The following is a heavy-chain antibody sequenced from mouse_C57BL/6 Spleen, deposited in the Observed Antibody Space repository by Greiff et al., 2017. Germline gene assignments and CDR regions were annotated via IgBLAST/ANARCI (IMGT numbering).Heavy chain of an antibody. Sequence: EVHLVESGPGLVKPSQSLSLTCSVTGYSITSGYYWNWIRQFPGNKLEWMGYISYDGSNNYNPSLKNRISITRDTSKNQFFLKLNSVTTEDTATYYCARGEGLFPMDYWGQGTSVTVSS. J-gene: IGHJ4*01. CDR2: ISYDGSN. CDR3: ARGEGLFPMDY. V-gene: IGHV3-6*01. CDR1: GYSITSGYY.